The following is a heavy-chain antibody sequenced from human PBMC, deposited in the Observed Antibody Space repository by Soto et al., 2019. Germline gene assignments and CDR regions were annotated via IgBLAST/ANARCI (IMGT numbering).Heavy chain of an antibody. Sequence: QVQLVESGGGVVQPGRSLRLSCAASGFTFSSYGMHWVRQAPGKGLEWVAVIWYDGSNKYYADSVKGRFTISRDNSKNTLYLKMNSLRAEDTAVYYCARDLGSGSYYYFDYWGQGTLVTVSS. D-gene: IGHD1-26*01. CDR3: ARDLGSGSYYYFDY. CDR2: IWYDGSNK. J-gene: IGHJ4*02. CDR1: GFTFSSYG. V-gene: IGHV3-33*01.